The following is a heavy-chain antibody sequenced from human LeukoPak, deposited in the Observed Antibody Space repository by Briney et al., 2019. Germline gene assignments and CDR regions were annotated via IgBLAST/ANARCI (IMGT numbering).Heavy chain of an antibody. Sequence: SQNLSLTCTVSGGSISSGGYYWSWIRQPPGKGLERIGYIYHSGSTYYNPSLKSRVTISVDRSKNQFSLKLSSVTAADTAVYYCARDPTGEDAFDIWGQGTMVTVSS. CDR1: GGSISSGGYY. J-gene: IGHJ3*02. D-gene: IGHD4-11*01. V-gene: IGHV4-30-2*01. CDR3: ARDPTGEDAFDI. CDR2: IYHSGST.